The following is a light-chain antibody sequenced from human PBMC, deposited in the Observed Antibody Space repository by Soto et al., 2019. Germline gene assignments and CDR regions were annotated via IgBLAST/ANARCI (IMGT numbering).Light chain of an antibody. V-gene: IGKV1-5*03. CDR2: KTS. Sequence: DIQMTQSPSTLSASVGDRVTITCRASQSINNWLAWYQQKPGKAPKLLIYKTSNLESGVPSRFSGSGSGTESSLTIGTLQPDDFATFYCQQYKSFSLPFGGGTGWRSN. CDR1: QSINNW. J-gene: IGKJ4*01. CDR3: QQYKSFSLP.